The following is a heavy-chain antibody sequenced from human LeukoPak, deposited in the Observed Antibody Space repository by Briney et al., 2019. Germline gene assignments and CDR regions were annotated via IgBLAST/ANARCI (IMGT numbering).Heavy chain of an antibody. CDR2: ISSSGSTI. CDR1: GFTFSDYY. CDR3: ARSSSWYLYYFDY. D-gene: IGHD6-13*01. J-gene: IGHJ4*02. V-gene: IGHV3-11*01. Sequence: GGSLRLSCAASGFTFSDYYMSWIRQAPGKGLEWVSYISSSGSTIYYADSVKGRFTISRDNAKNSLYLQMNSLRAEDTAVYYCARSSSWYLYYFDYWGQGTLVTVSS.